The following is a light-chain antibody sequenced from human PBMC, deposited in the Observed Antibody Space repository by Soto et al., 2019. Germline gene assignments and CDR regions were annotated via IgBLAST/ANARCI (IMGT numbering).Light chain of an antibody. J-gene: IGLJ1*01. Sequence: QSALTQPASVSGSPGQSITISCTGTSNDVGGYNYVSWFQQHPGKAPKLLIFEVSNRPSGVSNRCSGSKSGNTASLTISGLQDEDEADYDCSSFTSTSTCVFGTGTKLTVL. CDR3: SSFTSTSTCV. V-gene: IGLV2-14*01. CDR1: SNDVGGYNY. CDR2: EVS.